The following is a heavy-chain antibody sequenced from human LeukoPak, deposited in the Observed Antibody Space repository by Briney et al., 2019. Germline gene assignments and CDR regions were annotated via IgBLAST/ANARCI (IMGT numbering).Heavy chain of an antibody. CDR1: GGSISSSSYY. V-gene: IGHV4-39*02. Sequence: SETLSLTCTVSGGSISSSSYYWGWIRQPPGKGLEWIGSIYYSGSTYYNPSLKSRVTISVDTSKNQFSLKLSSVTAADTAVYYCAREGVVVVPAAIHNWFDPWGQGTLVTVSS. CDR3: AREGVVVVPAAIHNWFDP. D-gene: IGHD2-2*01. CDR2: IYYSGST. J-gene: IGHJ5*02.